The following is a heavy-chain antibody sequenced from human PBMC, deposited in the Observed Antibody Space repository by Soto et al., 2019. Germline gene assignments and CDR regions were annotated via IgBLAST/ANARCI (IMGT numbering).Heavy chain of an antibody. CDR1: GDSVSSNSAA. D-gene: IGHD6-19*01. Sequence: SQTLSLTCAISGDSVSSNSAAWSWIRQSPSRGLEWLGRTYYRSRWHTDYSVSVKSRISVNPDTSKNQFSLHLNSVTPEDTAVYYCARVNSGWSSGDYYYGMDVWGQGTTVTVSS. V-gene: IGHV6-1*01. J-gene: IGHJ6*02. CDR2: TYYRSRWHT. CDR3: ARVNSGWSSGDYYYGMDV.